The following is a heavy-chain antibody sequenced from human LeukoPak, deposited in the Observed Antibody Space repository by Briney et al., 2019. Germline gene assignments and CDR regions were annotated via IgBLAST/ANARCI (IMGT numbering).Heavy chain of an antibody. CDR1: GYTFTGYY. J-gene: IGHJ4*02. V-gene: IGHV1-2*04. D-gene: IGHD3-10*01. CDR3: ARPLQRGSWTQRALDY. CDR2: INPNSGGT. Sequence: ASVKVSCKASGYTFTGYYMHWVRQAPGQGLEWMGWINPNSGGTNYAQKFQGWVTMTRDTSISTAYMELSRLRSDDTAVYYCARPLQRGSWTQRALDYWGQGTLVTVSS.